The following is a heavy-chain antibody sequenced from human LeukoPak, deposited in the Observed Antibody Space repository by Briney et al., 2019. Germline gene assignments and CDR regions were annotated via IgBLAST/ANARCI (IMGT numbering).Heavy chain of an antibody. CDR3: ARVGGRGIDY. V-gene: IGHV3-48*01. CDR2: TGSIGSTI. Sequence: PGGSLRLSCSASAFSFNIYSMSWVRQSPGKGLEWIAYTGSIGSTIHYADSVKGRFTISRDNAKKSLYLQMDTLRGDDTAVYYCARVGGRGIDYWGQGSLVSVSS. CDR1: AFSFNIYS. J-gene: IGHJ4*02.